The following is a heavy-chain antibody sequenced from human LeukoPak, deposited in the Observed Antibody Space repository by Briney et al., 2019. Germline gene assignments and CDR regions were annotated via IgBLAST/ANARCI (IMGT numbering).Heavy chain of an antibody. CDR2: INPNSGGT. V-gene: IGHV1-2*02. J-gene: IGHJ3*02. CDR1: GYTFTGYY. CDR3: ARLVREYQLLWYAFDI. D-gene: IGHD2-2*01. Sequence: ASVKVSCKASGYTFTGYYMHWVRQAPGQGLEWMGWINPNSGGTNYAQKFQCRVTMTRDTSISTAYMELSRLRSDDTAVYYCARLVREYQLLWYAFDIWGQGTMVTVSS.